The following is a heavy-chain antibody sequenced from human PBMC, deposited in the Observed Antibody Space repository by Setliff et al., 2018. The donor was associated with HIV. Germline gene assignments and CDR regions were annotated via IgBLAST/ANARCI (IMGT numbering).Heavy chain of an antibody. J-gene: IGHJ4*02. Sequence: PSETLSLTCTVSGASISSFSWSWIRQPAGKGLEWIGRFYSGGITSYNPSLKSRVTMSLDTSKNQFSLKLSSVTAADTAVYYCARDFLQYGFSYFDYWGQGSLVTVSS. CDR1: GASISSFS. D-gene: IGHD3-10*01. CDR3: ARDFLQYGFSYFDY. V-gene: IGHV4-4*07. CDR2: FYSGGIT.